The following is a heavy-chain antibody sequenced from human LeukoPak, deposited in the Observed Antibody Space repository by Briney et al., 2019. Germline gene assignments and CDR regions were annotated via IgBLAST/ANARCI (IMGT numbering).Heavy chain of an antibody. Sequence: GGTLRLSCAASGFTFSNYGMSWVRQAPGKGLEWVSAISGSGVTTYYADSVKGRFTISRDNSKNTLYLQMNSLRAEDTAVYYCAKDGLPYYYDSSGYSNYWYFDLWGRGTLVTVSS. V-gene: IGHV3-23*01. D-gene: IGHD3-22*01. CDR3: AKDGLPYYYDSSGYSNYWYFDL. CDR1: GFTFSNYG. CDR2: ISGSGVTT. J-gene: IGHJ2*01.